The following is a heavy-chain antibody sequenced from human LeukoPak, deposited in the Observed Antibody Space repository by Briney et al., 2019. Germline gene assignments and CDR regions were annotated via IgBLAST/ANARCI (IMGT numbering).Heavy chain of an antibody. V-gene: IGHV3-23*01. CDR1: GFTFSSNG. D-gene: IGHD2-2*01. Sequence: PGGSLRLSCAASGFTFSSNGMSWVRQAPGKGLEWVSGIRGDGVTTYYADSVKGRFTISRDNSRNVLYLQMNSLRADDAAIYYCARGYCTSTNCNNWFDPWGQGALVTVSS. CDR3: ARGYCTSTNCNNWFDP. CDR2: IRGDGVTT. J-gene: IGHJ5*02.